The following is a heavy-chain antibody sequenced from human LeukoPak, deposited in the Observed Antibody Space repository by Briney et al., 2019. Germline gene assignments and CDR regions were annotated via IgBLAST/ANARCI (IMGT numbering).Heavy chain of an antibody. CDR3: AKRGVVIRVILVGFHKEAYYFDS. V-gene: IGHV3-23*01. J-gene: IGHJ4*02. CDR1: GFTFSDYR. D-gene: IGHD3-22*01. CDR2: ISDRGSRT. Sequence: GGSLRLSCAASGFTFSDYRMSWVRQAPGKGLEWVAGISDRGSRTNYADSVKGRFTISTDHPKNTLYLQMNSLRAEDTAVYFCAKRGVVIRVILVGFHKEAYYFDSWGQGALVTVSS.